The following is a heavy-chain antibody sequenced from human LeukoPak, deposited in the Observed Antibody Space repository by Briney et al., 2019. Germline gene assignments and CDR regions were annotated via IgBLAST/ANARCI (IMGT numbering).Heavy chain of an antibody. Sequence: SXFXFXDYXMSXIRQAPGKGLEWVSYISSSGSTIYYADSVKGRFTISRDNAKNSLYLQMNSLRAEDTAVYYCARDSRYYGMDVWGQGTTVTVSS. V-gene: IGHV3-11*01. CDR1: XFXFXDYX. CDR2: ISSSGSTI. CDR3: ARDSRYYGMDV. J-gene: IGHJ6*02.